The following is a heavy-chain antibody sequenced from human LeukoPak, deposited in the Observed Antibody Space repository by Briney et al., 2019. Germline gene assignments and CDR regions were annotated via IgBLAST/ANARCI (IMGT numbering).Heavy chain of an antibody. Sequence: SETLSLTCAVSGGSISRSSYYWARIRQPPGKGLEWVGTIYYGGSIYGDPSLKGRITISLDTSKNQFSLKLNSVTAADTAVYYCARAGWELLSASFDPWGQGTLVIVSS. CDR3: ARAGWELLSASFDP. V-gene: IGHV4-39*07. CDR1: GGSISRSSYY. J-gene: IGHJ5*02. D-gene: IGHD1-26*01. CDR2: IYYGGSI.